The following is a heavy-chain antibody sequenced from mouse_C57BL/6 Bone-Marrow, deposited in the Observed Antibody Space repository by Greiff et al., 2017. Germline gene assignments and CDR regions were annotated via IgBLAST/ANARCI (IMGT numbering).Heavy chain of an antibody. V-gene: IGHV1-69*01. Sequence: VQLQQPGAELVMPGASVKLSCKASGYTFTSYWMHWVKQRPGQGLEWIGEIDPSDSYTNYNQKFKGKSTLTVDNSSSTAYMQLSSLTSEDSAVYYCAIGVYYFDYWGQGTTLTVSS. CDR2: IDPSDSYT. CDR3: AIGVYYFDY. J-gene: IGHJ2*01. CDR1: GYTFTSYW.